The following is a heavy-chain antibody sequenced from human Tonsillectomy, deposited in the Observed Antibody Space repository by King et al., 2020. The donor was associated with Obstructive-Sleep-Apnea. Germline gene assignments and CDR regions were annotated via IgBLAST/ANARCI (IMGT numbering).Heavy chain of an antibody. CDR1: GFTLSDYY. V-gene: IGHV3-11*01. CDR2: ISSSGNTI. J-gene: IGHJ4*02. CDR3: ARDGPYASGWDFDS. D-gene: IGHD6-19*01. Sequence: QVQLVESGGGLVRPGGSLRLSCAASGFTLSDYYMSWIRQVPGKGLEWISYISSSGNTIYHADSVKGRFTISRDNAKNSLYLQMNSLRAEDTAVYYCARDGPYASGWDFDSWGQGTLVTVSS.